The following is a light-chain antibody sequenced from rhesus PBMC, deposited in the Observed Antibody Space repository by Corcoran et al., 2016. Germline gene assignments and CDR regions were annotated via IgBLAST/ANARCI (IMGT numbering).Light chain of an antibody. CDR2: STS. Sequence: DIQMTQSPSSLSASVGDRVTVTCRASQDIYKELGWYRQKPGKAPTLLIYSTSSLQTGVSSRFSGSGSGTDYTPTSTSLQPEDVATYYCLQDYISPLTFGGGTKVEIK. J-gene: IGKJ4*01. V-gene: IGKV1-94*01. CDR1: QDIYKE. CDR3: LQDYISPLT.